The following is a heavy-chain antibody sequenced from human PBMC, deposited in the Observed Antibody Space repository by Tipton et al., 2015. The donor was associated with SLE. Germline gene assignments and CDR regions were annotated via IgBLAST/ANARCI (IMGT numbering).Heavy chain of an antibody. CDR2: IYYSGST. V-gene: IGHV4-61*01. CDR3: AREPLGYSSGWPTGPAFDI. D-gene: IGHD6-19*01. Sequence: TLSLTCTVSGGSVSSGSYYWSWIRQPPGKGLEWIGYIYYSGSTNYNPSLKSRVTISVDTSKNQFSLKLSSVTAADTAVYYCAREPLGYSSGWPTGPAFDIWGQGKMVTVSS. CDR1: GGSVSSGSYY. J-gene: IGHJ3*02.